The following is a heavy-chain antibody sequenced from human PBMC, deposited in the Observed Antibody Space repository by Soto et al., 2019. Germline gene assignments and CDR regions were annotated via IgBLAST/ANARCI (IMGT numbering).Heavy chain of an antibody. CDR2: IYNRGNT. CDR3: ARLEGLATISYYFDF. D-gene: IGHD3-9*01. J-gene: IGHJ4*02. CDR1: GDSINSDKYY. V-gene: IGHV4-39*01. Sequence: SETLSLTCSVSGDSINSDKYYWGWIRQPPGKGLEWIGSIYNRGNTYYNTSLQTRVTISLDKSKSQFSLKLNSVTAADSAVYFCARLEGLATISYYFDFWGQGALVTVSS.